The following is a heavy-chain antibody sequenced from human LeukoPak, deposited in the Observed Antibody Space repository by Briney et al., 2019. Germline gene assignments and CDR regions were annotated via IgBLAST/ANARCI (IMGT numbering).Heavy chain of an antibody. CDR2: IKNKNSGRTT. CDR3: VTDGGLLPYYFTY. Sequence: GGSLRLSCAASGFIFPNAWMHWVRQAPGKGLEWVGRIKNKNSGRTTNYIAPVKGRFTISRDDSRNTLYLEVDSLKTDDTAIYYCVTDGGLLPYYFTYWGQGTLVTVSS. D-gene: IGHD3-10*01. CDR1: GFIFPNAW. V-gene: IGHV3-15*01. J-gene: IGHJ1*01.